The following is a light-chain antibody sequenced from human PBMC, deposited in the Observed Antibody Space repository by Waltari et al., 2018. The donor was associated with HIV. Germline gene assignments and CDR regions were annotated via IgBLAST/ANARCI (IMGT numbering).Light chain of an antibody. CDR2: GAS. CDR1: QNIGAN. Sequence: EIVMTQSPATLSVSPGQRVTLSCRASQNIGANLAWYQQRPGQPPRLLIHGASARDPGIAARFTGRGTGTDFTLQISNLQSDDSGVYYCQQYLDWPPWTFGQGTKVEI. V-gene: IGKV3D-15*01. CDR3: QQYLDWPPWT. J-gene: IGKJ1*01.